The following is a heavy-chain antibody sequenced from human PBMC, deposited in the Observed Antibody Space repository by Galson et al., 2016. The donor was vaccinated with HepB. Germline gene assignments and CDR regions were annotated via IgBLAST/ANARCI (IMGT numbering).Heavy chain of an antibody. J-gene: IGHJ1*01. Sequence: ETLSLTCTVFGGSISNYYWSWTRQPPGKGLEWIGYVYYSGTTTYNPSLKTRVTISIDTSRNQFSLRLTSVSGADTAVYYCARSLRYYDSPFQLWGQGTLVTVSS. V-gene: IGHV4-59*01. D-gene: IGHD3-16*01. CDR3: ARSLRYYDSPFQL. CDR1: GGSISNYY. CDR2: VYYSGTT.